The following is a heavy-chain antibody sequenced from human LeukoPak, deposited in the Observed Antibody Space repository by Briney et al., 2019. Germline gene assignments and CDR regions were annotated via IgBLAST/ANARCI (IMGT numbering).Heavy chain of an antibody. CDR2: ISSSGGTI. CDR1: GFTFSSYE. V-gene: IGHV3-48*03. J-gene: IGHJ3*02. CDR3: ARGRPTYYDFWSGYYHGAFDI. Sequence: PGGSLRLSCAASGFTFSSYEMNWVRQAPGKGLEWVSYISSSGGTIYYADSVKGRFTISRDNAKNSLYLQMNSLRAEDTAVYYCARGRPTYYDFWSGYYHGAFDIWGQGTMVTVSS. D-gene: IGHD3-3*01.